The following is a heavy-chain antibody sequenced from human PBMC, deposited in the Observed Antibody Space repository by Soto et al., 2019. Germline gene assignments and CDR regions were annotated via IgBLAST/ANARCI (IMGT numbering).Heavy chain of an antibody. CDR3: FRNWSSHFDY. CDR1: GLTFSSYL. Sequence: PRGYLGLACAASGLTFSSYLMNWVRQTPGKGLEWVANIKQDGSETYYVDSVKGRFTVSRDNAKNSLYLQMNSLRAEDTAVYYCFRNWSSHFDYW. CDR2: IKQDGSET. J-gene: IGHJ4*01. V-gene: IGHV3-7*02.